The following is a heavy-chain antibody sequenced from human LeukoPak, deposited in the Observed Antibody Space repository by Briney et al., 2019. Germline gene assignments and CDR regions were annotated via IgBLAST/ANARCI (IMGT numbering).Heavy chain of an antibody. V-gene: IGHV1-2*02. CDR2: INPNSGGT. CDR3: ARDALGYWYFDL. Sequence: GASVKVSCKASGGTFSSYAISWVRQAPGQGLEWMGWINPNSGGTNYAQKFQGRVTMTRDTSISTAYMELSRLRSDDTAVYYCARDALGYWYFDLWGRGTLVTVSS. CDR1: GGTFSSYA. J-gene: IGHJ2*01.